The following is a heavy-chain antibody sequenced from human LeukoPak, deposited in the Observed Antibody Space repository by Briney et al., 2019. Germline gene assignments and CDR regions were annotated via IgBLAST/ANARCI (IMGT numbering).Heavy chain of an antibody. Sequence: GASVKVSCKASGYTFTSYDINWVRQATGQGLEWMGWMNPNSGNTGYAQKFQGRVTMTRNTSISTAYMELSSLRSEDTAVYYCATNSGYDLGDRYYYYYMDVWGKGTTVTISS. CDR2: MNPNSGNT. CDR1: GYTFTSYD. D-gene: IGHD5-12*01. V-gene: IGHV1-8*01. J-gene: IGHJ6*03. CDR3: ATNSGYDLGDRYYYYYMDV.